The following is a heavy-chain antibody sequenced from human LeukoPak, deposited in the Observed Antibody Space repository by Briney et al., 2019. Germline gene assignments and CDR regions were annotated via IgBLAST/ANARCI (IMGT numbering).Heavy chain of an antibody. D-gene: IGHD5-18*01. CDR2: IKQDGSEK. CDR3: ARGQTWIQLWP. V-gene: IGHV3-7*04. Sequence: PGGSLRLSCAASGFTFSRYGMHWVRQAPGKGLEWVANIKQDGSEKYYVDSVKGRFNISRDNAKNSLYLQMNSLRDEDTAVYYCARGQTWIQLWPRGQGTLVTVSS. J-gene: IGHJ5*02. CDR1: GFTFSRYG.